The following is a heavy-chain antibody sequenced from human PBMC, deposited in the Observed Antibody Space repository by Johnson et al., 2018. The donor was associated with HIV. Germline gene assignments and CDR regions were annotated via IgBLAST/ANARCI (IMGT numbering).Heavy chain of an antibody. V-gene: IGHV3-11*04. CDR2: ISSSGSTI. J-gene: IGHJ3*02. Sequence: VQLVESGGGLVQPGGSLRLSCAASGFTFSDYYMSWIRQAPGKGLEWVSYISSSGSTIYYADPAKVRFTISRDNAKNSLYLQMKRLRAEDTAVYYCARGYSYGNDAFDIWGQGTMVTVTS. CDR3: ARGYSYGNDAFDI. CDR1: GFTFSDYY. D-gene: IGHD5-18*01.